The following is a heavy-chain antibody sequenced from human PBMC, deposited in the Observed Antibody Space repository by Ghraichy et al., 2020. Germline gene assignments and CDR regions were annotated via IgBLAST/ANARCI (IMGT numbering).Heavy chain of an antibody. D-gene: IGHD6-19*01. CDR1: GFSFSTSA. V-gene: IGHV3-30-3*01. CDR3: ARDRSGWYRNSFDCFDP. J-gene: IGHJ5*02. Sequence: GESLNISCAASGFSFSTSAMHWVRQPPGKGLEWVAAMSYDGSNIHYADSVRGRFTISRDNSKNTLYLQMNSLRAEDTALYFCARDRSGWYRNSFDCFDPWGQGTLVTVSS. CDR2: MSYDGSNI.